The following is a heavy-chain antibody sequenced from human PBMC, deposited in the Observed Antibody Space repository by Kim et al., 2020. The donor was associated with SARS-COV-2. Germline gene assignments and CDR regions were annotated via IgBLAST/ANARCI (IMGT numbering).Heavy chain of an antibody. D-gene: IGHD6-13*01. J-gene: IGHJ5*01. V-gene: IGHV3-48*02. CDR3: ARTAAAVRDWFDP. Sequence: GGSLRLSCAASGFTFSSYSMNWVRQAPGKGLEWVSSISSSSSTIYYADSVKGRFTISRDNAKNSLYLQINSLRDEDTAVYYCARTAAAVRDWFDPWGQGTLVTVSS. CDR2: ISSSSSTI. CDR1: GFTFSSYS.